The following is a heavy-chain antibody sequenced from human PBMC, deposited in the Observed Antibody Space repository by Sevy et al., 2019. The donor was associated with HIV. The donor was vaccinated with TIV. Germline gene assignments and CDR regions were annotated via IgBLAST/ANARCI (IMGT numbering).Heavy chain of an antibody. Sequence: GGSLRLSCAASGFTLDNFAMHWVRQAPGKGLEWVSGISWNSAEIGYANSVKGRFTISRDNTKNSLYLQMNSLRAEDTALYYCAKDMKAAAASTGYYYYGMDVWGQGTTVTVSS. V-gene: IGHV3-9*01. CDR1: GFTLDNFA. D-gene: IGHD6-13*01. CDR3: AKDMKAAAASTGYYYYGMDV. CDR2: ISWNSAEI. J-gene: IGHJ6*02.